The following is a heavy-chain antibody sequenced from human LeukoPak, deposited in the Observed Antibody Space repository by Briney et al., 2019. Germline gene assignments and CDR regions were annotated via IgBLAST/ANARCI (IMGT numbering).Heavy chain of an antibody. Sequence: SQTLSLTCTVSGGSISSGGYYWSWIRQHPGKGLEWIGYIYYSGSTNYNPSLKSRVTISVDTSKDQFSLKLSSVTAADTAVYYCARDSQVVDGFDIWGQGTMVTVSS. D-gene: IGHD2-21*01. CDR3: ARDSQVVDGFDI. J-gene: IGHJ3*02. V-gene: IGHV4-31*03. CDR2: IYYSGST. CDR1: GGSISSGGYY.